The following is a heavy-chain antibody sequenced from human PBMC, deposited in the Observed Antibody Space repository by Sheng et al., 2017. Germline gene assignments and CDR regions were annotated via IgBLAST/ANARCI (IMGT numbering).Heavy chain of an antibody. D-gene: IGHD3-16*01. J-gene: IGHJ3*01. CDR1: GFIFSSYA. Sequence: EARLVESGGGLAQPGGSLRLSCAASGFIFSSYAMSWVRQAPGKGLEWVSAIGGSDGRTYYADSVNGRFTISRDNSKNTLYLQMNSLRAEDTAVYYCAKEGLVEDGYTWGQGRTVTVSS. V-gene: IGHV3-23*04. CDR3: AKEGLVEDGYT. CDR2: IGGSDGRT.